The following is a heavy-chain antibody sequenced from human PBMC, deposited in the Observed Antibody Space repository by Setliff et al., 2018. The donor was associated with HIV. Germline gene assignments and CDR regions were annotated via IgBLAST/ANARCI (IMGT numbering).Heavy chain of an antibody. CDR3: ARGKIPYSSSWPDF. V-gene: IGHV1-69*13. CDR2: IIPIFGTA. CDR1: GGTFSSYA. J-gene: IGHJ4*02. D-gene: IGHD6-13*01. Sequence: ASVKVSCKASGGTFSSYAISWVRQAPGQGLEWMGGIIPIFGTANYAQKFQGRVTITADESTSTAYMELSSLRSEDTAVYYCARGKIPYSSSWPDFWGQGTLVTVSS.